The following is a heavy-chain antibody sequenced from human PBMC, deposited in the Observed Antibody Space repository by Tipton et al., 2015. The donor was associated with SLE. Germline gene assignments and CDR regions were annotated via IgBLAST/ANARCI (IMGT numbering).Heavy chain of an antibody. J-gene: IGHJ4*02. Sequence: TLSLTSSVSGVSISTYFWSWIRQPPGKGLEWIGYIYDSGSANYSPSLKSRVTISLDTSKSQFSLRLSSVTAADTAVYYCATVGGDYWGQGILVTVSS. CDR1: GVSISTYF. V-gene: IGHV4-59*01. D-gene: IGHD3-10*01. CDR2: IYDSGSA. CDR3: ATVGGDY.